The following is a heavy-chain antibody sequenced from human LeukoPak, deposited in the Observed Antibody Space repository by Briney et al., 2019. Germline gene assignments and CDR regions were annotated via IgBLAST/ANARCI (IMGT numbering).Heavy chain of an antibody. CDR1: EFTFSDSA. D-gene: IGHD6-19*01. CDR3: VKGGYSSGWYADY. Sequence: PGGSLRLSCSASEFTFSDSAMHWVRQAPGKGLEYIAAISSNGGSTYYADSVKGRFTISRDNSKNTLYLQTSTLRAEDTALYYCVKGGYSSGWYADYWGQGALVTVSS. V-gene: IGHV3-64D*06. J-gene: IGHJ4*02. CDR2: ISSNGGST.